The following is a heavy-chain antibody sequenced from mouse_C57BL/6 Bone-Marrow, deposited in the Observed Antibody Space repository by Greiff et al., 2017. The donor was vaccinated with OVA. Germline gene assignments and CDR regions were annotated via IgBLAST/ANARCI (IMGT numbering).Heavy chain of an antibody. V-gene: IGHV1-42*01. CDR3: ARVPTVVATTLDY. D-gene: IGHD1-1*01. CDR2: INPSTGGT. Sequence: VQLQQSGPELVKPGASVKISCKASGYSFTGYYMNWVKQSPEKSLEWIGEINPSTGGTTYNQKFKAKATLTVDKSSSTAYMQLKSLTSEDSAVEYCARVPTVVATTLDYWGQGTTLTVSS. CDR1: GYSFTGYY. J-gene: IGHJ2*01.